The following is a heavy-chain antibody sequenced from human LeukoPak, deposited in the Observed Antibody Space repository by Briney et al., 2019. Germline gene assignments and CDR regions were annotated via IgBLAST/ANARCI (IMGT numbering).Heavy chain of an antibody. CDR1: GYTFTSYG. D-gene: IGHD6-19*01. J-gene: IGHJ3*02. CDR3: AKYSSGLDAFDI. Sequence: ASVKVSCKASGYTFTSYGISWVRQAPGQGLEWMGWISAYNGNTNYAQKLQGRVTMTTDTSTSTAYMELRSLGSDDTAVYYCAKYSSGLDAFDIWGQGTMVTVSS. V-gene: IGHV1-18*01. CDR2: ISAYNGNT.